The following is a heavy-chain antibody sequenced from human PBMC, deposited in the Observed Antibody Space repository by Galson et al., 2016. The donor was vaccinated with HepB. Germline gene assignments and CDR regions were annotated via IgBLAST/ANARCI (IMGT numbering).Heavy chain of an antibody. D-gene: IGHD1-26*01. CDR3: TRDRWEQYYDYYGMDV. V-gene: IGHV3-49*04. CDR2: IRNKDYGGTT. J-gene: IGHJ6*02. CDR1: GFTFRDYP. Sequence: SLRLSCAASGFTFRDYPMSWVRQAPGKGLEWVSFIRNKDYGGTTEYAASVKGRFTISRDDSKRIAYLQMNSLKTEDTGVYYCTRDRWEQYYDYYGMDVWGQGTTVIVSS.